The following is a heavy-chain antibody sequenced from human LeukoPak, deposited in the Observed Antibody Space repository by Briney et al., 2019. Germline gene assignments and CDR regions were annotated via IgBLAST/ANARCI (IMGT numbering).Heavy chain of an antibody. V-gene: IGHV3-9*01. Sequence: PGGSLRLSCAASGFTFDDYAMHWVRQAPGKGLEWVSGISWNSGSIGYADSVKGRFTISRDNSKNTLYLQMNSLRAEDTAVYYCAKDRTRWFGELLYGDYWGQGTLVTVCS. D-gene: IGHD3-10*01. CDR1: GFTFDDYA. CDR2: ISWNSGSI. J-gene: IGHJ4*02. CDR3: AKDRTRWFGELLYGDY.